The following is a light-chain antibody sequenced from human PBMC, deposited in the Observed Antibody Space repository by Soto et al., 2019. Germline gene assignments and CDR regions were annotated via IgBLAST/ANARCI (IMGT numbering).Light chain of an antibody. V-gene: IGLV1-44*01. CDR3: AAWDDSLNGRV. J-gene: IGLJ3*02. CDR1: SSNIGSNT. Sequence: QAVVTQPPSASGTPGQRVTISCSGSSSNIGSNTVNWYQQLPGTAPKLLIYRNTERPSGVPDRFSGSKSGTSASLAISGLQSEDEADYYCAAWDDSLNGRVFGGGTKLTVL. CDR2: RNT.